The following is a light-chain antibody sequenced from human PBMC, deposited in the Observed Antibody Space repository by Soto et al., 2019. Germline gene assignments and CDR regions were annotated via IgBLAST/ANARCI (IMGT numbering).Light chain of an antibody. J-gene: IGKJ5*01. CDR2: GAS. CDR1: QFVSSN. V-gene: IGKV3-20*01. Sequence: EIVMTQSPVTLSVSPGERATLSCRASQFVSSNLAWYQQKPGQAPRLLIYGASTRAAGIPARVSGSGSGTDFTLTISRLEPEDYAGYYCQKYGSSFGQGTQLEIK. CDR3: QKYGSS.